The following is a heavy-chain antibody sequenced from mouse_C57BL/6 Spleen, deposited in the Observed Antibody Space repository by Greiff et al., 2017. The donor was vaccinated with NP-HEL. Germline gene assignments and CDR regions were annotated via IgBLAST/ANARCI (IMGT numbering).Heavy chain of an antibody. D-gene: IGHD2-5*01. V-gene: IGHV1-69*01. CDR2: IDPSDSYT. J-gene: IGHJ4*01. Sequence: VQLQQPGAELVMPGASVKLSCKASGYTFTSYWMHWVKQRPGQGLEWIGEIDPSDSYTNYNQKFKGKSTLTVDKSSSTAYMQLSSLTSEDSAVYYCARGDYYSNFYAMDYWGQGTSVTVSS. CDR3: ARGDYYSNFYAMDY. CDR1: GYTFTSYW.